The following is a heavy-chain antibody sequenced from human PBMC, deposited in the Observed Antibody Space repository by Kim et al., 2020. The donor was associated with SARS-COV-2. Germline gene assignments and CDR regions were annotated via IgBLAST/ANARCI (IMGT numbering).Heavy chain of an antibody. CDR1: GFTFSDYY. D-gene: IGHD1-26*01. Sequence: GGSLRLSCAASGFTFSDYYMSWIRQAPGKGLEWVSYISSSCSYTNYADSVKGRFTISRDNAKNPLYLQMNSLRAEDTAVYYCARAGGLDSGSYYGVDYWGQGTLVTVSS. CDR3: ARAGGLDSGSYYGVDY. J-gene: IGHJ4*02. V-gene: IGHV3-11*06. CDR2: ISSSCSYT.